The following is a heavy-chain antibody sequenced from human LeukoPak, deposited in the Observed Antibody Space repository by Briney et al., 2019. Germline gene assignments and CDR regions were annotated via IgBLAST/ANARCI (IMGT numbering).Heavy chain of an antibody. V-gene: IGHV3-33*01. CDR2: IWYDGSNK. J-gene: IGHJ4*02. D-gene: IGHD1-26*01. Sequence: GGSLRLSCAASGFTFSNSGMHWVRQAPGKGLEGVAVIWYDGSNKYYADSVKGRFTISRDQSKHTLYLQMNSMRAEDTALYYCATEGGNYLTKLEYWGQGTPVTVSS. CDR3: ATEGGNYLTKLEY. CDR1: GFTFSNSG.